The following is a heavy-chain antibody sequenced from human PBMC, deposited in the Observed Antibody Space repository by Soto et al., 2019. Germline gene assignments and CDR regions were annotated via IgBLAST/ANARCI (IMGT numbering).Heavy chain of an antibody. V-gene: IGHV1-18*01. J-gene: IGHJ4*02. CDR1: GYTFTSYG. D-gene: IGHD5-18*01. Sequence: QVQLVQSGAEVKKPGASVKVSCKASGYTFTSYGISWVRQAPGQGLEWMGWINAYNGNTKYAQKLQGRVTMTTDTSTSTAYRELRSLRSDDTAVYYCARDQAMAQFAYWGQGPLVTVSS. CDR2: INAYNGNT. CDR3: ARDQAMAQFAY.